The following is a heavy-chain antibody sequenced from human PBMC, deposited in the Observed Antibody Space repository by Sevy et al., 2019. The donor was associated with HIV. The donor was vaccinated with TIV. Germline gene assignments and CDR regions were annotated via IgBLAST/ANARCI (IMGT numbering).Heavy chain of an antibody. D-gene: IGHD2-2*01. J-gene: IGHJ5*02. CDR3: ARAPPVVVVPGAPSWFDP. CDR2: INHSGST. V-gene: IGHV4-34*01. CDR1: GGSFSGYY. Sequence: SETLSLTCAVYGGSFSGYYWNWIRQSPGKGLEWIGEINHSGSTHYNPSLKSRVTISVDTSKNQFSLRLNSVTAADAAVYYCARAPPVVVVPGAPSWFDPWGQGTLVTVSS.